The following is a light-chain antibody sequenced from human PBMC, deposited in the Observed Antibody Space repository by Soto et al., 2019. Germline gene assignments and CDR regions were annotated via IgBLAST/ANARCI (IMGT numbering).Light chain of an antibody. Sequence: QSALTQPPSASGTPGQRVTISCSGSSSNIGSNIVNWYQQLPGTAPKLLIFSNSQRPSGVPDRFSGSKSGTSASLAISGLQSEDEADYYCAAWDDSLNGYVFGTGTKLTVL. CDR3: AAWDDSLNGYV. CDR1: SSNIGSNI. J-gene: IGLJ1*01. CDR2: SNS. V-gene: IGLV1-44*01.